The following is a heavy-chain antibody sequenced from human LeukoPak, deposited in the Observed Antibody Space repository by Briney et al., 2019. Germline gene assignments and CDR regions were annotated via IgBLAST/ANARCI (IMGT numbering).Heavy chain of an antibody. D-gene: IGHD3-10*01. CDR1: GGSISSSSYY. J-gene: IGHJ6*02. V-gene: IGHV4-39*01. CDR2: IYYSGST. Sequence: SETLSLTCTVSGGSISSSSYYWGWIRQPPGKGLEWIGSIYYSGSTYYNPSLKSRVTISVDTSKNQFSLKLSSVTAADTAVYYCARHHMVRGIIAYYYYGMDVWGQGTTVTVSS. CDR3: ARHHMVRGIIAYYYYGMDV.